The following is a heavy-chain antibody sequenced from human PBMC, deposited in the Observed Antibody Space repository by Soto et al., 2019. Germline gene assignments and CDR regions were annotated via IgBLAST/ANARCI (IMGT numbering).Heavy chain of an antibody. CDR2: IKADGSDK. CDR1: GFMFSNYW. CDR3: ARAREQGSADY. V-gene: IGHV3-7*01. J-gene: IGHJ4*02. Sequence: EVQLVESGGGLVQPGGSLRLSCTASGFMFSNYWMSWVRQPPGKGLEWVANIKADGSDKYYVDSMRGRFTISRDNAKNSLYLQLTSLRADDAAVYYCARAREQGSADYWGQGTLLTVSS. D-gene: IGHD1-1*01.